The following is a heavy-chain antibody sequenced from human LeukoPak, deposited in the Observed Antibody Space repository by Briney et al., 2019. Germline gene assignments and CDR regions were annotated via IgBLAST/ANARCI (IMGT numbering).Heavy chain of an antibody. D-gene: IGHD2-15*01. CDR3: AKDGDCGGGGCLPNNFNY. Sequence: AGGSLRLSCAASGFMFSAYGMHWVRQAPGKGLEWVAVISSDGSSKNYADSVKGRFTMSRDNSKNTLYLQMNSLRIEDTAVYYCAKDGDCGGGGCLPNNFNYWGQGTLVTVSS. J-gene: IGHJ4*02. V-gene: IGHV3-30*18. CDR2: ISSDGSSK. CDR1: GFMFSAYG.